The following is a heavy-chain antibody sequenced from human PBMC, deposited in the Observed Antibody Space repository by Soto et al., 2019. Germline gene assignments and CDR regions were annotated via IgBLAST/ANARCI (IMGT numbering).Heavy chain of an antibody. D-gene: IGHD5-18*01. Sequence: GGPLRLSCAASGFTFSNAWMNWVRQAPGKGLEWVGRIKSKTDGGTTDYAAPVKGRFTISRDDSKNTLYLQMNSLKTEDTAVYYCTAWIQLWLPLDYWGQGTLVTVSS. V-gene: IGHV3-15*07. J-gene: IGHJ4*02. CDR1: GFTFSNAW. CDR3: TAWIQLWLPLDY. CDR2: IKSKTDGGTT.